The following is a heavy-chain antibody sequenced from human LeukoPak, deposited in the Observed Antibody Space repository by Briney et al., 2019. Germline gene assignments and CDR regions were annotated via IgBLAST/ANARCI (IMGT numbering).Heavy chain of an antibody. J-gene: IGHJ4*02. V-gene: IGHV4-59*01. Sequence: AETLSLTCTVSGGSISSYYWSWIRQPPGKGLEWIGYICYSGSTNYNPSLKSRVTISVDTSKNQFSLKLNSVTAADTAVYYCARTGYDILTGYRAKQYYFDYWGQGTLVTVSS. CDR1: GGSISSYY. D-gene: IGHD3-9*01. CDR2: ICYSGST. CDR3: ARTGYDILTGYRAKQYYFDY.